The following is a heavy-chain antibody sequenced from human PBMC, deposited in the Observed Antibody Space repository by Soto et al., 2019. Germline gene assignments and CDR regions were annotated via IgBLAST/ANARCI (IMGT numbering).Heavy chain of an antibody. CDR3: AKALGSSTNCFDY. CDR2: ISISGEST. Sequence: GGSLRLSCEVSGFIFNNYAMSWVRQAPGKGLEWVSAISISGESTHYVDSVKGRFTISRDNSKNTLYMQMNSLRVEDTAVYYCAKALGSSTNCFDYWGQGTLVTVSS. J-gene: IGHJ4*02. CDR1: GFIFNNYA. D-gene: IGHD2-2*01. V-gene: IGHV3-23*01.